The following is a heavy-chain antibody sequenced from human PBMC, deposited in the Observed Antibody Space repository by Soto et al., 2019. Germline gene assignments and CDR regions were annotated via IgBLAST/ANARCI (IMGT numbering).Heavy chain of an antibody. CDR2: IYYSGST. Sequence: ASETLSLTCTVSGGSISSYYWNWIRQPPGKGLEWIGYIYYSGSTNYNTSLKSRVTISVDTSKNQFSLKLSSVTAADTAVYYCARDHCSGGSCYDSHYYYGMDVWGQGTTVTVSS. V-gene: IGHV4-59*01. D-gene: IGHD2-15*01. J-gene: IGHJ6*02. CDR3: ARDHCSGGSCYDSHYYYGMDV. CDR1: GGSISSYY.